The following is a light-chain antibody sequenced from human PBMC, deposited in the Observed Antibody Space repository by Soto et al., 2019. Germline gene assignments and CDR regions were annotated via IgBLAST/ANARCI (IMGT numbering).Light chain of an antibody. CDR1: QSVSTK. CDR3: QQYNNGYT. J-gene: IGKJ2*01. Sequence: EIVMTQSPATLSVPPGERATLSCRASQSVSTKLAWYQQKPGQPSRLLIYGSSTRAPGIPARFSGSGSGTEFTLTISSLQSEDFAVYFCQQYNNGYTFGQGTKLEIK. V-gene: IGKV3-15*01. CDR2: GSS.